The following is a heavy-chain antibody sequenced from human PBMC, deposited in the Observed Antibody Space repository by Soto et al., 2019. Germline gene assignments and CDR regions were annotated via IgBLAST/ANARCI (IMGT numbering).Heavy chain of an antibody. Sequence: QLHLVQSGAVVKKPGASVTVSCSASGYPVTAYYMHWVRQAPGRGLEWMGGINPATGAAKYTETFQGRDTMSRDRSPSTVFSEPGGLTSDDTAAFYCARGGGVGVAGSAAFEMWGQGTLVTVSS. CDR1: GYPVTAYY. V-gene: IGHV1-2*02. CDR3: ARGGGVGVAGSAAFEM. D-gene: IGHD3-3*01. J-gene: IGHJ3*02. CDR2: INPATGAA.